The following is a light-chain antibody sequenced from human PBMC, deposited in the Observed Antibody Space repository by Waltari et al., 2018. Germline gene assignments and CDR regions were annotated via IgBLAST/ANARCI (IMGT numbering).Light chain of an antibody. Sequence: QSALTQPPSASGSPGHSFTFSSTGTISDVGDYNYVSWYQNHPVKAPQLIIDEFRKLPSEVPDRFAGSKSGNTASLTVSGLQAEDEADYYCSSYAGSNNNYVFGTGTKVTVL. CDR1: ISDVGDYNY. CDR3: SSYAGSNNNYV. V-gene: IGLV2-8*01. J-gene: IGLJ1*01. CDR2: EFR.